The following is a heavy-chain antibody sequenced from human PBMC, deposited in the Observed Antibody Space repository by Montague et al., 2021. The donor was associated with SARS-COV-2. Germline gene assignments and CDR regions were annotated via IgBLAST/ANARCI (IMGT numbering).Heavy chain of an antibody. Sequence: SETLSLTCAVYGGSFSGYYWSWIRQPPGKGLEWIGEINHSGSTNYNPSLKSRVTISVDTSKNQFSLKLSSVTAADTAVYYCARGPRITMIVVVITDIWFDPWGQGTPVTVSS. V-gene: IGHV4-34*01. D-gene: IGHD3-22*01. J-gene: IGHJ5*02. CDR3: ARGPRITMIVVVITDIWFDP. CDR1: GGSFSGYY. CDR2: INHSGST.